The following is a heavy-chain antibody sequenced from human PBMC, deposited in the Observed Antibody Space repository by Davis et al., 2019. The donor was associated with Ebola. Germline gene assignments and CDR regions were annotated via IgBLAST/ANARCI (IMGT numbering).Heavy chain of an antibody. J-gene: IGHJ6*02. D-gene: IGHD6-19*01. CDR1: GFTFSSYA. Sequence: PGGSLRLSCAASGFTFSSYAMNWVRQAPGKGLEWVSSISSSSSYIYYADSVKGRFTISRDNAKNSLYLQMNSLRAEDTAVYYCARGGMYSSGWSYGMDVWGQGTTVTVSS. CDR2: ISSSSSYI. V-gene: IGHV3-21*01. CDR3: ARGGMYSSGWSYGMDV.